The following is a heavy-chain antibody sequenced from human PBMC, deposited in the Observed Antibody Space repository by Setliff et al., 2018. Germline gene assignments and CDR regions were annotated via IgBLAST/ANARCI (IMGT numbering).Heavy chain of an antibody. CDR3: ARLRGAFDY. CDR1: GGSISSYY. V-gene: IGHV4-59*01. D-gene: IGHD3-16*01. CDR2: IYYSGST. J-gene: IGHJ4*02. Sequence: SETLSLTCTVSGGSISSYYWSWIRQPPGKRLEWIGYIYYSGSTNYNPSLESRVTISVDTSKNQFSLGLNSATAADTAVYYCARLRGAFDYWGQGTLVTDSS.